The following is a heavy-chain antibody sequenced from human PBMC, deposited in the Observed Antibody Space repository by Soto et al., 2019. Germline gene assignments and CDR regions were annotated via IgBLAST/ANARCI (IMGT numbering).Heavy chain of an antibody. CDR2: IYPGDSDT. Sequence: GESLKISCKGSGYSFTSYWIGWVSQMPGKGLEWMGIIYPGDSDTRYSPSFQGQVTISADKSISTAYLQWSSLKASDTAMYYCARPDGRLQPKYYYGSGSTGAFDIWGQGTMVTVSS. CDR1: GYSFTSYW. V-gene: IGHV5-51*01. J-gene: IGHJ3*02. CDR3: ARPDGRLQPKYYYGSGSTGAFDI. D-gene: IGHD3-10*01.